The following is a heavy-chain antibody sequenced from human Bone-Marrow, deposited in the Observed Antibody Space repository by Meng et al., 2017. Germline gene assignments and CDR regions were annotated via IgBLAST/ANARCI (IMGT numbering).Heavy chain of an antibody. Sequence: SCAASGFTFSSYAMHWVRQAPGKGLEWVAVISYDGSNKYYADSVKGRFTISRDNSKNTLYLQMNSLRAEDTAVYYCARVLPSLAAAGPFDPWGHGTPVTVSS. CDR1: GFTFSSYA. CDR3: ARVLPSLAAAGPFDP. D-gene: IGHD6-13*01. CDR2: ISYDGSNK. J-gene: IGHJ5*02. V-gene: IGHV3-30*04.